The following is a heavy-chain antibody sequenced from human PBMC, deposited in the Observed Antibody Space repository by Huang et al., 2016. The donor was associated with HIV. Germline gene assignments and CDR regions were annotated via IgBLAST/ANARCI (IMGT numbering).Heavy chain of an antibody. J-gene: IGHJ4*02. CDR3: ARARGYYDSSVSYYFDY. CDR1: GGTFSSYA. V-gene: IGHV1-69*13. D-gene: IGHD3-22*01. Sequence: QVQLVQSGAEVKKPGSSVKVSCKASGGTFSSYAISWVRQAPGQGLEWMGGSIPSFGTANYAQKFQGRGTITAYESTSTAYMELSSLRSEDTAVYYCARARGYYDSSVSYYFDYWGQGTLVTVSS. CDR2: SIPSFGTA.